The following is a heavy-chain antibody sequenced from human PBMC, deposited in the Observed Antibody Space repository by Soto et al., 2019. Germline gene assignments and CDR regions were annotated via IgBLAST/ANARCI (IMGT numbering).Heavy chain of an antibody. D-gene: IGHD6-13*01. J-gene: IGHJ6*02. CDR1: GGSISGYY. V-gene: IGHV4-59*07. CDR2: IYYRGST. CDR3: ARQQLLPFYYALDV. Sequence: QVQLQESGPGLVKPSDTLSLTCTVSGGSISGYYWSWIRQSPGKGLEYIGYIYYRGSTNYNPALKSRVTMSVDTYRNQFSLKVNSVTAADTAVYYCARQQLLPFYYALDVWGQGTTVTVSS.